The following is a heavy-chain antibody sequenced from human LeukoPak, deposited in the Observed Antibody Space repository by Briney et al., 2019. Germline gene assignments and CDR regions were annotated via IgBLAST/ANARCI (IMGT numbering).Heavy chain of an antibody. CDR3: AGVGSSGYPIGY. Sequence: GGSLRLSCAASGFTFSDYYMSWIRQAPGKGLEWVSYISSSGSTINYADSVKGRFTISRDSAKKSLFLQMNSLRAEDTAVYYCAGVGSSGYPIGYWGQGTLVTVSS. D-gene: IGHD3-22*01. J-gene: IGHJ4*02. V-gene: IGHV3-11*01. CDR1: GFTFSDYY. CDR2: ISSSGSTI.